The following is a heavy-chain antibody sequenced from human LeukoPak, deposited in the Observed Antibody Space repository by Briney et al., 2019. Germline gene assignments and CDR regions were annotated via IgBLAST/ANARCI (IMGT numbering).Heavy chain of an antibody. CDR2: ISTTGGST. V-gene: IGHV3-23*01. J-gene: IGHJ4*02. D-gene: IGHD4-23*01. CDR1: GFGFNNYA. CDR3: AKDWTTVVTPKGYYFDS. Sequence: GGSLRLSCAASGFGFNNYAMSWVRQAPGKGLEWVSAISTTGGSTYYADSVKGRFTVSRDNSKNTLSLQMDSLRVEDTALYYCAKDWTTVVTPKGYYFDSWGQGTLVTVSS.